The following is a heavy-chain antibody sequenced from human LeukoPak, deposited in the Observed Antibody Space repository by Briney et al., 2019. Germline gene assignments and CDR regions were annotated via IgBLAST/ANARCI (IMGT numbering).Heavy chain of an antibody. V-gene: IGHV4-59*01. CDR1: GGSISSYY. Sequence: SETLSLTCTVSGGSISSYYWSWIRQPPGKGLEWVGYIYYSGSIYYNPSLKSRVTISVDTSKNQFSLKLSSVTAVDTAVYYCVRDRAPGGNAFDIWGQGTMVTVSS. CDR2: IYYSGSI. J-gene: IGHJ3*02. CDR3: VRDRAPGGNAFDI. D-gene: IGHD1-14*01.